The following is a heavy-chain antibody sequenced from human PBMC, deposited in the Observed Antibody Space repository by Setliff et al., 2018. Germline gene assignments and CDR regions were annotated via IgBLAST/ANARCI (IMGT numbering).Heavy chain of an antibody. CDR1: GYTFTGYY. Sequence: GASVKVSCKASGYTFTGYYMHWVRQAPGQGLEWMGWINPNSGGTNYAQKFQGRVTMTRDTSISTAYMELSRLRSEDTAVYYCARDPHYGDYVFNYWGQGTLVTVSS. J-gene: IGHJ4*02. D-gene: IGHD4-17*01. V-gene: IGHV1-2*02. CDR3: ARDPHYGDYVFNY. CDR2: INPNSGGT.